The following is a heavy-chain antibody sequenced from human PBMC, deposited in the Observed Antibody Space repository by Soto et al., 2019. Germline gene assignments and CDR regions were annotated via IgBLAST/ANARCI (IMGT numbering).Heavy chain of an antibody. CDR3: ARVRYCSRPSCFRDLNY. V-gene: IGHV3-30*04. CDR2: ISYDGRKE. CDR1: GFTFRNYA. J-gene: IGHJ4*02. D-gene: IGHD2-2*01. Sequence: QVQLVESGGGVVQPGKSLRLSCAASGFTFRNYAMYWVRQAPGKGLEWVALISYDGRKEYHADCVKGRFTISRDNSKNTLHLQMSSLRAEDTAVYYCARVRYCSRPSCFRDLNYWGQGTLVTVSS.